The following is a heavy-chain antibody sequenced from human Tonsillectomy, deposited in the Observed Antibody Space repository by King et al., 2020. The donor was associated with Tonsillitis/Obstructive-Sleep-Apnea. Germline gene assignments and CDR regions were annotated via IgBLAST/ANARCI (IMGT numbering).Heavy chain of an antibody. Sequence: QLQESGPGLVKPSETLSLTCTVSGGSISYYYWSWIRQPPGKGLEWIGYLYNSGSTNYNPSLEGRVTISLDTSKNHFSLNLSSVTAADTAVYYCAVGATRFYGPPDYWGRGTLVTVSS. D-gene: IGHD1-26*01. CDR3: AVGATRFYGPPDY. J-gene: IGHJ4*02. CDR1: GGSISYYY. V-gene: IGHV4-59*01. CDR2: LYNSGST.